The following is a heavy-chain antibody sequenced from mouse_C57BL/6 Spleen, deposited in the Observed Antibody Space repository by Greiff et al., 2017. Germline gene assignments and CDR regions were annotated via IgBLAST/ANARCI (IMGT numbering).Heavy chain of an antibody. Sequence: VQRVESGPGLVAPSQSLSITCTVSGFSLTSYAISWVRQPPGQGLEWLGVIWTGGGTTYNSALKSRLSISKDNSKSQVFLKMNSLQTDDTARYYGASHYGSSYRGYCDYWGQGTTLTVSS. J-gene: IGHJ2*01. CDR3: ASHYGSSYRGYCDY. CDR2: IWTGGGT. CDR1: GFSLTSYA. D-gene: IGHD1-1*01. V-gene: IGHV2-9-1*01.